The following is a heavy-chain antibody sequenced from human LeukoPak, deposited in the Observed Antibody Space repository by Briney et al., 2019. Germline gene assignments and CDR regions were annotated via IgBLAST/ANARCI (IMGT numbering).Heavy chain of an antibody. V-gene: IGHV3-9*01. CDR2: ISWNSGSI. D-gene: IGHD6-13*01. Sequence: GGSLRLSCAASGFTFDDYAMHWVRQAPGRGLEWVSGISWNSGSIGYADSVKGRFTISRDNAKNSLYLQMNSLRAEDTALYYCAKGAAAGIYYFDYWGQGTLVTVSS. CDR3: AKGAAAGIYYFDY. J-gene: IGHJ4*02. CDR1: GFTFDDYA.